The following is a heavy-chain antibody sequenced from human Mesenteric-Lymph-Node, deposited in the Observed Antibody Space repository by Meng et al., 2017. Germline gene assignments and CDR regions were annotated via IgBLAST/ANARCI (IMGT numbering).Heavy chain of an antibody. CDR1: EGSISSVHSD. J-gene: IGHJ5*02. CDR2: HHSSGST. V-gene: IGHV4-30-4*01. CDR3: ARASYGSGSPLGESWFDP. Sequence: RLQDPGPGLVNPLPSLPPTCPVSEGSISSVHSDRSWTRQPSGKCMEWIRYHHSSGSTCYNPSLRSRLTISVDTAKSQFSLKLSSLPPADTAVYYCARASYGSGSPLGESWFDPWGQGTLVTVSS. D-gene: IGHD3-10*01.